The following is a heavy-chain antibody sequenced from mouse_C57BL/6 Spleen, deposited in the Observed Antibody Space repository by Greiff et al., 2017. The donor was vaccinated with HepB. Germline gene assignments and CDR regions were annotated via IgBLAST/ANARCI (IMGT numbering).Heavy chain of an antibody. Sequence: EVQLQQSGPELVKPGASVKISCKASGYTFTDYYMNWVKQSHGKSLEWIGDINPNNGGTSYNQKFKGKATLTVDKSSSTAYMELRSLTSEDSAVYYCTRTITTVVASFDVWGTGTTVTVSS. CDR3: TRTITTVVASFDV. CDR2: INPNNGGT. D-gene: IGHD1-1*01. CDR1: GYTFTDYY. V-gene: IGHV1-26*01. J-gene: IGHJ1*03.